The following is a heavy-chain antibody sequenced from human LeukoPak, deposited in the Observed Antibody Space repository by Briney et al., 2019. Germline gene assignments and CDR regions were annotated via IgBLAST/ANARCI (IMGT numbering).Heavy chain of an antibody. Sequence: PGGSLRLSCAASGFTFSSYGMHWVRQAPGKGLEWVAVISYDGSNKYYADSVKGRFTISRDNSKNTLYLQMNSLRAEDTAVYYCANYGDYVGYWGQGTLVTVSP. D-gene: IGHD4-17*01. CDR2: ISYDGSNK. CDR3: ANYGDYVGY. V-gene: IGHV3-30*18. CDR1: GFTFSSYG. J-gene: IGHJ4*02.